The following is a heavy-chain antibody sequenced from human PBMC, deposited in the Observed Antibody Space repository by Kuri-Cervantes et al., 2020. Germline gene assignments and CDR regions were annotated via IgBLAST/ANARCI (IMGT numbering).Heavy chain of an antibody. CDR1: GFTFNDYA. V-gene: IGHV3-9*01. CDR2: ISWNSGSI. J-gene: IGHJ4*02. D-gene: IGHD5-12*01. Sequence: GGSLRLSCAASGFTFNDYAMHWVRQTPGKGLEWVSGISWNSGSIGYADSVKGRFSISRDNAKNSLYLQMNSLRAEDTAVYYCARVPHSVATTRYYFDYWGQGTLVTVSS. CDR3: ARVPHSVATTRYYFDY.